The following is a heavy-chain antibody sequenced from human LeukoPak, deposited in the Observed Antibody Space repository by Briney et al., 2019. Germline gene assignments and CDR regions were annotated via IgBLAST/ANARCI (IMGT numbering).Heavy chain of an antibody. Sequence: GGSLRLSCAASGFTFSSYGMHWVRQAPGKGLEWVAVISYDGSNKYYADSVKGRFTISRDNFKNTLYLQMNSLRAEDTAVYYCAKYSHPSAPYYDFWSGYYSSTYFDYWGQGTLVTVSS. CDR3: AKYSHPSAPYYDFWSGYYSSTYFDY. D-gene: IGHD3-3*01. J-gene: IGHJ4*02. CDR2: ISYDGSNK. V-gene: IGHV3-30*18. CDR1: GFTFSSYG.